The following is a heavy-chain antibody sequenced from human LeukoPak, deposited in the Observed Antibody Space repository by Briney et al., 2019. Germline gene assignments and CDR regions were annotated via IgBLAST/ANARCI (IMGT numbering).Heavy chain of an antibody. D-gene: IGHD2-2*01. V-gene: IGHV4-59*01. Sequence: SETLSLTCTVSGGSIRSSSWSWLRQPPGRGLEFIGYIYYTGITNYNPSLKSRVTISLDTSKNQFSLKLSSVTAADTAVYYCAKGSLNLVASGQGTLVTVSS. CDR1: GGSIRSSS. J-gene: IGHJ5*02. CDR2: IYYTGIT. CDR3: AKGSLNLVA.